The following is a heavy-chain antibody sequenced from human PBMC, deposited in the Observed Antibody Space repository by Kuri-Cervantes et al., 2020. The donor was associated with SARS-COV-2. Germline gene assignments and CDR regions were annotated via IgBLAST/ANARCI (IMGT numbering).Heavy chain of an antibody. V-gene: IGHV3-23*01. D-gene: IGHD3-10*01. CDR3: VKGSAASRPYYFDS. CDR2: ITDDGGST. J-gene: IGHJ4*02. CDR1: GITFSSYA. Sequence: GESLKISCAASGITFSSYAMSWVRQAPGKGLEWVSAITDDGGSTYHADSVKGRFTISRGNSKTTLFLQMNSLRAEDTAVYHCVKGSAASRPYYFDSWGQGTLVTVSS.